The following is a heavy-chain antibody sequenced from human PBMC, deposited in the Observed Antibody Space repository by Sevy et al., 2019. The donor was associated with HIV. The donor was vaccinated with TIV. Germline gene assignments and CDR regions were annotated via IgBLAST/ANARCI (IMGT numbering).Heavy chain of an antibody. Sequence: SETLSLTCTVSGGSISSYYWSWIRQPPGKGLEWIGYIYYSGSTNYNPSLKSRVTISVDTSKNQFSLKLSSVTAADTAVYYFARSTIVEYGMDVWGQGTTVTVSS. CDR2: IYYSGST. CDR1: GGSISSYY. CDR3: ARSTIVEYGMDV. D-gene: IGHD2-21*01. J-gene: IGHJ6*02. V-gene: IGHV4-59*12.